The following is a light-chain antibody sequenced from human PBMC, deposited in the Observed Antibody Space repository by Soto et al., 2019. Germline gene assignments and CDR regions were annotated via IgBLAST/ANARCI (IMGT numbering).Light chain of an antibody. CDR1: QTVRNNY. J-gene: IGKJ5*01. CDR3: QQRSNWLIT. V-gene: IGKV3D-20*02. Sequence: ELVFKKSPGTLSLYPGERASLSCRASQTVRNNYLAWYQQKPGQAPRLLIYDASSRATGIPDRFSGGGSGTDFTLTISRLEPEDLATYYCQQRSNWLITFGQGRRLEIK. CDR2: DAS.